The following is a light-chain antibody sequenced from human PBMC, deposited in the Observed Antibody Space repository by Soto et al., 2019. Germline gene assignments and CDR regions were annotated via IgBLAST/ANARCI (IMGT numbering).Light chain of an antibody. CDR2: DAS. CDR1: QSVNTN. CDR3: LQYNNWPRT. V-gene: IGKV3-15*01. Sequence: IVLTQSPATLSVSPGERVTLSCRASQSVNTNLAWYQQKPGQAPRLLIYDASTRAPGIPDRFSGSGSGTELTLTINRLQSDDFAVYYCLQYNNWPRTFGQGTKVEI. J-gene: IGKJ1*01.